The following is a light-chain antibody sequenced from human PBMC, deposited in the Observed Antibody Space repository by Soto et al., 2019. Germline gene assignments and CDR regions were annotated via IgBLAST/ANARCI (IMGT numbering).Light chain of an antibody. J-gene: IGKJ5*01. CDR1: QGISTY. Sequence: DIQMTQSPSSLSASVGDRVTIACGASQGISTYLNWYHQKPGKAPELLIYGASTLQSGVPSRFSGSGSGTEFTLTISSLQPEDFATYYCQQLNTYPITFAQGTRLEIK. CDR3: QQLNTYPIT. CDR2: GAS. V-gene: IGKV1-9*01.